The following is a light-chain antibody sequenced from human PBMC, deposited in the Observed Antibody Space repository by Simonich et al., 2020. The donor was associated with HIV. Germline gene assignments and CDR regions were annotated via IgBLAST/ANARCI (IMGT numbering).Light chain of an antibody. J-gene: IGKJ4*01. Sequence: EIVLTQSPGTLSLSPGERATLSCRSSLSVDSSFLAWYQQKPGLAPRLLMSDASSRATGIPDRFSGSGSGTDFTLTISGLEPEDFAVYYCQQYGRSPLTFGGGTKVEI. V-gene: IGKV3D-20*01. CDR2: DAS. CDR3: QQYGRSPLT. CDR1: LSVDSSF.